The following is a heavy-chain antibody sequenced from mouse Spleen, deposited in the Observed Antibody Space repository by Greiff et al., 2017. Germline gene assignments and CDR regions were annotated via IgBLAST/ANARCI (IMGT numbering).Heavy chain of an antibody. D-gene: IGHD2-14*01. J-gene: IGHJ3*01. Sequence: QVQLKQSGPELVKPGASVKISCKASGYAFSSSWMNWVKQRPGKGLEWIGRIYPGDGDTNYNGKFKGKATLTADKSSSTAYMQLSSLTSEDSAVYFCARSDRYDWFAYWGQGTLVTVSA. CDR1: GYAFSSSW. V-gene: IGHV1-82*01. CDR3: ARSDRYDWFAY. CDR2: IYPGDGDT.